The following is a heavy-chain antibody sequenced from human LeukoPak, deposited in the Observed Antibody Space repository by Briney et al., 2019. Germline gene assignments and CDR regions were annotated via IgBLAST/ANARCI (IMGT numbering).Heavy chain of an antibody. V-gene: IGHV4-34*01. J-gene: IGHJ5*02. CDR3: ARAYGSGSGLDP. Sequence: ASETLSLTCAVYGESFSGYYWTWIRQPPGKGLEWIGEINHSGSTNYNPSLKSRVTISVDTSKNQFSLMLSSVAAADTAVYYCARAYGSGSGLDPWGQGTLVTVSS. D-gene: IGHD3-10*01. CDR2: INHSGST. CDR1: GESFSGYY.